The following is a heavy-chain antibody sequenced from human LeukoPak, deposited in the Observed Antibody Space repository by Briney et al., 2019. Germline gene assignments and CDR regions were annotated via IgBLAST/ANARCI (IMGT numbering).Heavy chain of an antibody. CDR2: FHSDTNI. CDR3: ARESGAVVVAATDPNWFDP. Sequence: PGGSLRLSCAASGFSVSSDHMSWVRQAPGKGLEWVSLFHSDTNIYYADSVKGRFTISRDDSKNTVYLQMNSLRVEDTAVYYCARESGAVVVAATDPNWFDPWGQGTLVTVSS. CDR1: GFSVSSDH. V-gene: IGHV3-53*01. D-gene: IGHD2-15*01. J-gene: IGHJ5*02.